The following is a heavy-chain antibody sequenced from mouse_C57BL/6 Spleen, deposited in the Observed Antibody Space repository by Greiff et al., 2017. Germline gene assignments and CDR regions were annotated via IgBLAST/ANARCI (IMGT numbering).Heavy chain of an antibody. J-gene: IGHJ2*01. CDR2: IDPSDSYT. CDR1: GYTFTSYW. D-gene: IGHD2-5*01. Sequence: QVQLQQPGAELVMPGASVKLSCKASGYTFTSYWMHWVKQRPGQGLEWIGEIDPSDSYTNYNQKFKGKSTLTVDKSSSTAYMQLSSLTSEDSAVYYCARGGSKMFDYWGQGTTLTVSS. CDR3: ARGGSKMFDY. V-gene: IGHV1-69*01.